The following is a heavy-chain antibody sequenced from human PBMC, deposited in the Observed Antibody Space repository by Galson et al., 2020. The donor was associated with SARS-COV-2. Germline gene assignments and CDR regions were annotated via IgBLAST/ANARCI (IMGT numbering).Heavy chain of an antibody. J-gene: IGHJ3*02. V-gene: IGHV2-70*01. CDR3: ARTCLNYFDSSGYYTAPNDAFHI. D-gene: IGHD3-22*01. CDR2: IDWDDDK. CDR1: GFSLTTSEMC. Sequence: SGPPLVKPTQTLTLTCTFSGFSLTTSEMCVSWIRQPPGKALEWLALIDWDDDKYYSTSLKTRLTISKDTSKNQVVLTMTNMDPVDTATYYCARTCLNYFDSSGYYTAPNDAFHIWGQGTMVTVSS.